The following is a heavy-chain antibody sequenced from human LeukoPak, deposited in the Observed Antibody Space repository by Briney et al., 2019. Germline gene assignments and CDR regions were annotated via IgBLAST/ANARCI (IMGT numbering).Heavy chain of an antibody. J-gene: IGHJ4*02. V-gene: IGHV3-20*04. Sequence: GGSLRLSCAASGFTFDDFGFSWVRQAPGKGLEWVSNINWAGDTPRYADSVRGRFTVSRDNADNSVNLEMTGLRAEDTAVYYCAREPPGRTYFDYWGQGVLVIVSS. CDR1: GFTFDDFG. CDR2: INWAGDTP. D-gene: IGHD1-1*01. CDR3: AREPPGRTYFDY.